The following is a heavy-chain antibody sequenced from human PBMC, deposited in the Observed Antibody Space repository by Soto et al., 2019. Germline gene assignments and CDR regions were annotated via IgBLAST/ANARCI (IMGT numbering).Heavy chain of an antibody. CDR3: ARDNKGADGSGSYYKVYYFDY. CDR1: GFTFSDYY. V-gene: IGHV3-11*04. CDR2: ISSSSTI. J-gene: IGHJ4*02. Sequence: LRLSCAASGFTFSDYYMNWVRQAPGKGLEWVSSISSSSTIYYADSVKGRFTISRDNAKNSLYLQMNSLRAEDTAVYYCARDNKGADGSGSYYKVYYFDYWGQGTLVTVSS. D-gene: IGHD3-10*01.